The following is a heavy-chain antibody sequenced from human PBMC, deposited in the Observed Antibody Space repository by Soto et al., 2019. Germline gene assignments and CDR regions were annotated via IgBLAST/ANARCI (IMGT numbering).Heavy chain of an antibody. CDR3: AKGALRGKELEMDV. J-gene: IGHJ6*01. Sequence: PVGSLRLSCAASVFTFSSYGMHWVRQAPGKWLEWVTVISYDGSNKYYADSVKGRFTISRDNSKNTLFLQMNSLRPEDTAVYSCAKGALRGKELEMDVWGQGTTVIVSS. CDR2: ISYDGSNK. V-gene: IGHV3-30*18. CDR1: VFTFSSYG. D-gene: IGHD1-7*01.